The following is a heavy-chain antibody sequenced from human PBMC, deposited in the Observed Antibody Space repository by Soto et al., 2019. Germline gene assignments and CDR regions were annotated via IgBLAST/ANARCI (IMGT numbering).Heavy chain of an antibody. CDR3: ARVYGDFDH. CDR2: INGDGSST. V-gene: IGHV3-74*01. Sequence: GGSLRLSCAASGFIFSSYWMHWVRQAPGKGLVWVSRINGDGSSTTYADSVRGRFTISRDNAKNTLYLQMNSLRVEDTAVYYSARVYGDFDHWGQGTLVTVAS. CDR1: GFIFSSYW. D-gene: IGHD4-17*01. J-gene: IGHJ1*01.